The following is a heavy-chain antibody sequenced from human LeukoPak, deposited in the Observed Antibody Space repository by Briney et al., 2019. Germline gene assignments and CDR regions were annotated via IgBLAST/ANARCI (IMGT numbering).Heavy chain of an antibody. Sequence: GGSLRLSCAASGFTFSSYNMNWVRQAPGKGLEWVSSISSSNSCIYYADSMKGRFTISRDNAKNSLYLQMNSLRAEDTAVYYCARGSDYYDFWSGDWGQGTLVTVSS. J-gene: IGHJ4*02. D-gene: IGHD3-3*01. CDR3: ARGSDYYDFWSGD. CDR1: GFTFSSYN. V-gene: IGHV3-21*01. CDR2: ISSSNSCI.